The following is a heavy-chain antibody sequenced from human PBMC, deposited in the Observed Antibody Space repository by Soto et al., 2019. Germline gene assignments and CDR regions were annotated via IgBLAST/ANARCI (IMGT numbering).Heavy chain of an antibody. Sequence: SETLSLTCTVSGGSISNYYWTWIRQPPGKGLEWIGYIYYSGSTNYNPSLKSRVTISVDTSKNQFSLSLRSVTAADTALYYCVRTGGGSGGYWGQGTPVTVSS. CDR2: IYYSGST. CDR3: VRTGGGSGGY. J-gene: IGHJ4*02. V-gene: IGHV4-59*01. D-gene: IGHD3-10*01. CDR1: GGSISNYY.